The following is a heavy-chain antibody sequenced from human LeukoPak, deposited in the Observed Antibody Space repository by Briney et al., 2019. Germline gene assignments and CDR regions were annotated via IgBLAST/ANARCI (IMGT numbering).Heavy chain of an antibody. D-gene: IGHD2-15*01. CDR2: MNPNSGNT. V-gene: IGHV1-8*02. Sequence: ASVKVSCKASGGTFSSYAINWVRQATGQGLEWMGWMNPNSGNTGYAQKFQGRVTMTRNTSISTAYMELSSLRSEDTAVYYCARGYCSGGSCSNWFDPWGQGTLVTVPS. CDR3: ARGYCSGGSCSNWFDP. CDR1: GGTFSSYA. J-gene: IGHJ5*02.